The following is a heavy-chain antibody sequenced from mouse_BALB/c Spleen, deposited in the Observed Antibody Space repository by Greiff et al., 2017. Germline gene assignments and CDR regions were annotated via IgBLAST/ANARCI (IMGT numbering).Heavy chain of an antibody. CDR3: ARGNIYYYGSSHYAMDY. CDR2: IDPANGNT. Sequence: EVQLVESGAELVKPGASVKLSCTASGFNIKDTYMHWVKQRPEQGLEWIGRIDPANGNTKYDPKFQGKATITADTSSNTAYLQLSSLTSEDTAVYYCARGNIYYYGSSHYAMDYWGQGTSVTVSS. D-gene: IGHD1-1*01. V-gene: IGHV14-3*02. J-gene: IGHJ4*01. CDR1: GFNIKDTY.